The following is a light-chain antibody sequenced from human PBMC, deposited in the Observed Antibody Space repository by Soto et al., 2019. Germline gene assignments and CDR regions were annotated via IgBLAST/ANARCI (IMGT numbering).Light chain of an antibody. CDR3: SSYTSSSTLSYV. Sequence: QSALTQPPSASGSPGQSVTISCTGTSSDVGNYDSVSWYQHHPGKAPQAVIYEVNKRPSGVPDRFSGSKSGNTASLTVSGLQAEDEADYYCSSYTSSSTLSYVFGTGTKLTVL. V-gene: IGLV2-8*01. CDR2: EVN. J-gene: IGLJ1*01. CDR1: SSDVGNYDS.